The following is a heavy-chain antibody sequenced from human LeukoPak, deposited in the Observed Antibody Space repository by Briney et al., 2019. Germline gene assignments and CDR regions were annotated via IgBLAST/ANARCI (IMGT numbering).Heavy chain of an antibody. Sequence: ALRLSCTVSGFTFDDYAMHWVRHTRGKGLEWVAGITWNRDNIGYGDSVKGRFTISRDNVKNVLYLQMNSLRPEDTALYYCAKDLSSAITSALVLDVWGQGTTV. CDR1: GFTFDDYA. V-gene: IGHV3-9*01. CDR2: ITWNRDNI. J-gene: IGHJ6*02. CDR3: AKDLSSAITSALVLDV. D-gene: IGHD3-22*01.